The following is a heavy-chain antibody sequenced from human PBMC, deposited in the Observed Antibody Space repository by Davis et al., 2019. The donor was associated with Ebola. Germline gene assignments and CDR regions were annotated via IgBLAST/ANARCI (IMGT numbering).Heavy chain of an antibody. J-gene: IGHJ6*02. CDR1: GFTFSSYG. Sequence: GESLKISCAASGFTFSSYGMHWVRQAPGKGLEWVAVIWYDGSNKYDADSVKGRFTISRDNSKNTLYLQMHSLRAEDTAVYYCARGGLRWELLHYYYGMDVWGQGTTVTVSS. V-gene: IGHV3-33*01. D-gene: IGHD1-26*01. CDR2: IWYDGSNK. CDR3: ARGGLRWELLHYYYGMDV.